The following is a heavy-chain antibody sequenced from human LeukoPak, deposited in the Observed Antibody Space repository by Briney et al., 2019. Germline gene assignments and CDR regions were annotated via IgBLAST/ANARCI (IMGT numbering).Heavy chain of an antibody. CDR2: INSDGSST. V-gene: IGHV3-74*01. J-gene: IGHJ4*02. Sequence: GGTLRLSCAASGFTFSNYWMHWVRQAPGKGMVWVSRINSDGSSTSYADSVKGRFTISRDNAKTTLYLQMNSLRAEDTAVYYCARVSIAVAGFFDYWGQGTLVTVSS. CDR1: GFTFSNYW. CDR3: ARVSIAVAGFFDY. D-gene: IGHD6-19*01.